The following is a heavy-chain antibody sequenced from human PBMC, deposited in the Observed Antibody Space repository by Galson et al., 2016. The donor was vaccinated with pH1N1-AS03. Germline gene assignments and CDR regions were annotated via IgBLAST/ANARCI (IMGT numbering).Heavy chain of an antibody. J-gene: IGHJ4*02. CDR1: GFTINNNY. D-gene: IGHD7-27*01. V-gene: IGHV3-23*01. Sequence: SLRLSCAASGFTINNNYMSWVRQAPGKGLEWVSCISGSGGIANHADSVKGRLTTSRDNSKNTLYLQMNNLRAEDTAVYYCGKENWGPEYWGQGTLVTVSS. CDR3: GKENWGPEY. CDR2: ISGSGGIA.